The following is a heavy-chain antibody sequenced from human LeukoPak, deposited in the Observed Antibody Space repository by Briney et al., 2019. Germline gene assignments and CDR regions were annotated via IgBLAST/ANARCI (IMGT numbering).Heavy chain of an antibody. Sequence: SETLSLTCAVYGGSFRGYYWSWIRQPPGKALEWIGEINHSGSTHYNPPLKSRVTISVDTSKNQFSLKLSSVTAADTAVYYCARLYDSSGYLRDYWGQGTLVTVSS. CDR3: ARLYDSSGYLRDY. J-gene: IGHJ4*02. V-gene: IGHV4-34*01. CDR1: GGSFRGYY. D-gene: IGHD3-22*01. CDR2: INHSGST.